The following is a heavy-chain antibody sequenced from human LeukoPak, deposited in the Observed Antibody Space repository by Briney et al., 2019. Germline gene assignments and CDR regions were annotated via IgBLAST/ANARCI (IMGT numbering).Heavy chain of an antibody. D-gene: IGHD4-11*01. J-gene: IGHJ5*02. CDR2: IIPIFGTA. CDR3: ARDGTTVTTGDWFDP. CDR1: GGTFSSYA. Sequence: SVKVSCKASGGTFSSYAISWVRQAPGQGLEWMGGIIPIFGTANYAQKFQGRVTITADESTSTAYMELSSLRSEDTAVYYCARDGTTVTTGDWFDPWGQGTLVTVSS. V-gene: IGHV1-69*13.